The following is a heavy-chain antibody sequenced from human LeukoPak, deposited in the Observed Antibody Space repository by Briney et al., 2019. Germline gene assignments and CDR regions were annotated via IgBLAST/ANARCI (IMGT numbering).Heavy chain of an antibody. Sequence: GESLKISCKGSGYSFPNYWIGWVRQMPGKGLEWMGIIYPGDSDTRYSPSFQGQVTISADKSITTAYLQWSSLKASDTAMYYCAKGGSSSLRAFDIWGQGTMVTVSS. CDR2: IYPGDSDT. CDR3: AKGGSSSLRAFDI. J-gene: IGHJ3*02. V-gene: IGHV5-51*01. D-gene: IGHD6-6*01. CDR1: GYSFPNYW.